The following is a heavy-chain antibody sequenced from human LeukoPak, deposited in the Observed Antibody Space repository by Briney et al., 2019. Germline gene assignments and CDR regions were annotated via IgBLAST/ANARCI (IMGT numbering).Heavy chain of an antibody. CDR1: GFSFSSYA. Sequence: GGSLRLSCAASGFSFSSYAMSWVRQAPGKGLEWVSAISGSGGSTYYADSVKGRFTISRDNSKNTLYLQMNSLRAEDTAVYYCAKVDYSNGSPDYWGQGTLVTVSS. CDR2: ISGSGGST. V-gene: IGHV3-23*01. CDR3: AKVDYSNGSPDY. J-gene: IGHJ4*02. D-gene: IGHD4-11*01.